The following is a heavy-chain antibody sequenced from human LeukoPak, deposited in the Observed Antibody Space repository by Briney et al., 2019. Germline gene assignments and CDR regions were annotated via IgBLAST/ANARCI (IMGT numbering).Heavy chain of an antibody. CDR1: GXTFNGYS. D-gene: IGHD5-12*01. Sequence: SGGSLRLSCAASGXTFNGYSMNWVRQAPGKGLEWVSYISSSSTTIYYADSVKGRFTISRDNAKNSLYLQMNTLRDEDTAVYYCARDGQYGGYVPYYFDYWGQGTLVTVSS. CDR3: ARDGQYGGYVPYYFDY. CDR2: ISSSSTTI. V-gene: IGHV3-48*02. J-gene: IGHJ4*02.